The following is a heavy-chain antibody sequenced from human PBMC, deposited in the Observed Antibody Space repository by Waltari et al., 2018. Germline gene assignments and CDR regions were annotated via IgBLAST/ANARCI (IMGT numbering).Heavy chain of an antibody. Sequence: QVQLVQSGAEVKKPGASVKVSCKAAGYTLTGYYMHWVRQAPGQGLEWMGRLNPNLGGTNYAQKFQGRVTMTRDTSISTAYMELSRLRADDTAVYYCARVRKSVVVPAAPFDYWGQGTLVTVSS. V-gene: IGHV1-2*06. D-gene: IGHD2-2*01. CDR2: LNPNLGGT. CDR3: ARVRKSVVVPAAPFDY. CDR1: GYTLTGYY. J-gene: IGHJ4*02.